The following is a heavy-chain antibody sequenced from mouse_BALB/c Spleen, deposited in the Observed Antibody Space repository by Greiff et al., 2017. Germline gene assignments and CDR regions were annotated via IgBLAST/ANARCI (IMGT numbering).Heavy chain of an antibody. V-gene: IGHV1S81*02. J-gene: IGHJ3*01. CDR1: GYTFTSYY. CDR3: TRSDYYGSRTWFAY. CDR2: INPSNGGT. Sequence: QVQLQQPGAELVKPGASVKLSCKASGYTFTSYYMYWVKQRPGQGLEWIGGINPSNGGTNFNEKFKSKATLTVDKSSSTAYMQLSSLTSEDSAVYYCTRSDYYGSRTWFAYWGQGTLVTVSA. D-gene: IGHD1-1*01.